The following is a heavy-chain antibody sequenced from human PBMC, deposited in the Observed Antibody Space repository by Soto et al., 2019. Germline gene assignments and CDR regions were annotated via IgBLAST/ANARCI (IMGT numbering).Heavy chain of an antibody. V-gene: IGHV3-74*01. CDR1: GFTFSSYW. Sequence: EVQLVESGGGLVQPGGSLRLSCAASGFTFSSYWMQWVRQAPGKGLVWVSRINSDGSSTSYADSVKGRFTISRDNAKNTLYLQMNSLRAEDTAVYYCARGGSLNWYFDLWGRGTLVTVSS. J-gene: IGHJ2*01. CDR2: INSDGSST. CDR3: ARGGSLNWYFDL. D-gene: IGHD1-26*01.